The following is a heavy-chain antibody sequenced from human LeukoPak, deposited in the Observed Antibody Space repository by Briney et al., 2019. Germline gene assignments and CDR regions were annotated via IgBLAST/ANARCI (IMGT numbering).Heavy chain of an antibody. CDR2: ITSSSSYI. V-gene: IGHV3-21*01. Sequence: PGGSLRLSCAASGFTFSSYSMNWVRQAPGKGLEWVSSITSSSSYIYYADSMKGRFTISRDNAKNSLYLQMNSLRAEDTAVYSCARVGSEGSCSGGSCYSIACWGQGTLVTVSS. CDR3: ARVGSEGSCSGGSCYSIAC. CDR1: GFTFSSYS. D-gene: IGHD2-15*01. J-gene: IGHJ4*02.